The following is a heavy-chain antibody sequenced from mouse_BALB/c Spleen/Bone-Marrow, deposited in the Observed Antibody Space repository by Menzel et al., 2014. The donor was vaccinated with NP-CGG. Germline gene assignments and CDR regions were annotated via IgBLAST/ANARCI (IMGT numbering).Heavy chain of an antibody. Sequence: VHLVESGPGLVAPSQSLSITCTVSGFSLTGFGINWIRQPPGKGLEWLGMIWGDGTTDYNSALKSRPSINKDNSKSQVFLKINSLQACDTTRYYCAREKYGNYYAMDYWGQGTSVTVSS. V-gene: IGHV2-6-7*01. CDR3: AREKYGNYYAMDY. D-gene: IGHD2-10*02. J-gene: IGHJ4*01. CDR1: GFSLTGFG. CDR2: IWGDGTT.